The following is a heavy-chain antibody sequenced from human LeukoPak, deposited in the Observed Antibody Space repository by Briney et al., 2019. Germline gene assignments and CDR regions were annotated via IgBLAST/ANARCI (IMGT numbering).Heavy chain of an antibody. J-gene: IGHJ4*02. V-gene: IGHV3-48*01. CDR3: ARGGYYGSGSYYNY. CDR1: GFTLSNYS. D-gene: IGHD3-10*01. CDR2: ISGSGFTI. Sequence: QTGGSLRLSCAVSGFTLSNYSMNWVRQAPGKGLEWISYISGSGFTIHYADSVKGRFTISRDNAKNSLYLQMNSLRSEDTAVYYCARGGYYGSGSYYNYWGQGTLVTVSS.